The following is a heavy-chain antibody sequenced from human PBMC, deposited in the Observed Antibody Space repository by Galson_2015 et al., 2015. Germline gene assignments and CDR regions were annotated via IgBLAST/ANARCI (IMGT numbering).Heavy chain of an antibody. CDR1: GYTFTSYG. CDR3: ARVPHYYDSSGPHYGMDV. J-gene: IGHJ6*02. CDR2: ISAYNGNT. V-gene: IGHV1-18*01. Sequence: SVKVSCKASGYTFTSYGISWVRQAPGQGLEWMGWISAYNGNTNYAQKLQGRVTMTTDTSTSTAYMELRSLRSDDTAVYYCARVPHYYDSSGPHYGMDVRGQGTTVTVSS. D-gene: IGHD3-22*01.